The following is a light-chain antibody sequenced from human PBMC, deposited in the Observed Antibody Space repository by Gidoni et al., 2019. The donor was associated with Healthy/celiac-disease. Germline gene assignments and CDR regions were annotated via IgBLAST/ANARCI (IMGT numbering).Light chain of an antibody. CDR3: QQYNSYWGT. V-gene: IGKV1-5*03. CDR1: QSISSW. J-gene: IGKJ1*01. Sequence: DIQMTQYPPTLSASVGDRVTITRRASQSISSWLAWYQQRPGKAPKLLIYKASSLESGVQSRFSGSGSRTDFTLTISSLQPDDFATYYCQQYNSYWGTFGKGTKVEIK. CDR2: KAS.